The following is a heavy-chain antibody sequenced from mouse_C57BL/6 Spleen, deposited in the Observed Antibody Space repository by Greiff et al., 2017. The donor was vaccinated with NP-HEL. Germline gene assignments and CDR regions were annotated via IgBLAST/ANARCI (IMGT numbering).Heavy chain of an antibody. V-gene: IGHV1-54*01. J-gene: IGHJ4*01. CDR1: GYAFTNYL. CDR3: ARSPTAVVAPYAMDY. CDR2: INPGSGGT. D-gene: IGHD1-1*01. Sequence: QVQLQQSGAELVRPGTSVKVSCKASGYAFTNYLIEWVKQRPGQGLEWIGVINPGSGGTNYNEKFKGKATLTVDTSSSTAYMQLSSLTSEDSAVYYCARSPTAVVAPYAMDYWGQGTSVTVSS.